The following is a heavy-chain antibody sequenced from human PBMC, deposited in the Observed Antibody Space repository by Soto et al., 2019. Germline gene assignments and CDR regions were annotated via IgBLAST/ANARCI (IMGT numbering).Heavy chain of an antibody. Sequence: ASVKVSCKASGYTFTGYYMHWVRQAPGQGLEWMGWINPNSGGTNYAQKFQGWVTMTRDTSISTAYMELSRLRSDDTAVYYCAGDQRPRYYYDSSGYEPGFDYGGQGTLVPVSS. V-gene: IGHV1-2*04. J-gene: IGHJ4*02. CDR2: INPNSGGT. CDR3: AGDQRPRYYYDSSGYEPGFDY. D-gene: IGHD3-22*01. CDR1: GYTFTGYY.